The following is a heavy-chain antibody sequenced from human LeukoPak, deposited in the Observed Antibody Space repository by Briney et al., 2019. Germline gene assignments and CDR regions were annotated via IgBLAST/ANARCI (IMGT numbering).Heavy chain of an antibody. CDR1: GFTFSNAW. D-gene: IGHD4-17*01. J-gene: IGHJ4*02. V-gene: IGHV3-15*01. CDR2: IKSDGGTT. Sequence: GGSLRLSCAASGFTFSNAWMSWVRQAPGKGLEWIGRIKSDGGTTDYAAPVKGRFTISRDDSKNTLYLQMNSLKAEDTAVYYCTTDLGDYGDYVRCWGQGTLSPSPQ. CDR3: TTDLGDYGDYVRC.